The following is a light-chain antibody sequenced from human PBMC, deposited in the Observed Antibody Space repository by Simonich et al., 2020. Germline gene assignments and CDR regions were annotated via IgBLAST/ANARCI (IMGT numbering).Light chain of an antibody. CDR1: SSEVGGYNY. Sequence: QSALTQPASVSGSPGQSITISCTGTSSEVGGYNYVSWYQQHPGKAPKLMIYDVSNRPSGVSNRFSGSKSGNTASLTISGLRAEDEADYYCSSYTSSSSVVFGGGTKLTVL. CDR2: DVS. CDR3: SSYTSSSSVV. V-gene: IGLV2-14*03. J-gene: IGLJ2*01.